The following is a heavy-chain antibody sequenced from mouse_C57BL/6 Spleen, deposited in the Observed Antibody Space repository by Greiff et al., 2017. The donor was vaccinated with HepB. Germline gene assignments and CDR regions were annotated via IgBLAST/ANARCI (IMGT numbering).Heavy chain of an antibody. V-gene: IGHV5-4*01. CDR3: AREWYGSSYWYFDV. CDR1: GFTFSSYA. D-gene: IGHD1-1*01. CDR2: ISDGGSYT. Sequence: DVQLVESGGGLVKPGGSLKLSCAASGFTFSSYAMSWVRQTPEKRLEWVATISDGGSYTYYPDNVKGRFTISRDNAKNNLYLQMSHLKSEDTAMYYCAREWYGSSYWYFDVWGTGTTVTVSS. J-gene: IGHJ1*03.